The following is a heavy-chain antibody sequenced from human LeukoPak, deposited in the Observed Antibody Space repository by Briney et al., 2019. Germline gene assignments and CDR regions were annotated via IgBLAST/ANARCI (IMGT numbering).Heavy chain of an antibody. CDR1: GFTFSSYS. V-gene: IGHV3-21*01. D-gene: IGHD3-10*01. CDR3: ARVPRVWFRELLFRPQDDAFDI. J-gene: IGHJ3*02. CDR2: ISSSSSYI. Sequence: PGGSLRLSCAASGFTFSSYSMNWVRQAPGKGLEWVSSISSSSSYIYYADSVKGRFTISRDNAKNSLYLQMNSLRAEDTAVYYCARVPRVWFRELLFRPQDDAFDIWGQGTMVTVSS.